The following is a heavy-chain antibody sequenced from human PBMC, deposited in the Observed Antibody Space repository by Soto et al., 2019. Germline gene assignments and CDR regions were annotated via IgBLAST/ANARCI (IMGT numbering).Heavy chain of an antibody. D-gene: IGHD6-6*01. Sequence: QVHLQESGPGLVKPSPTLSLTCTASGGSISSGDYYGSWISQPPGKALEWIGYIYNRGSTYYNPSLKSGVTISVNTSKNQFSLKLSSVTAADTAVYYCARERPDGARLDPWGQGTLVTVSS. CDR2: IYNRGST. J-gene: IGHJ5*02. V-gene: IGHV4-30-4*01. CDR1: GGSISSGDYY. CDR3: ARERPDGARLDP.